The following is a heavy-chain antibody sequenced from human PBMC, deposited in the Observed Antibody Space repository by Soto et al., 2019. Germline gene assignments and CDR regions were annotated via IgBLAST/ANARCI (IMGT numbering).Heavy chain of an antibody. J-gene: IGHJ3*01. CDR1: GFTVSSNY. V-gene: IGHV3-53*01. D-gene: IGHD1-1*01. Sequence: PGGSLRLSCAASGFTVSSNYMSWVRQAPGKGLERVSVIYSGGSTYYADSVKGRFTMSRDNSKNTVYLQMNSLRAEVTVIYFCAKDGDDNWPLDLFDAWGQGTRVIVSS. CDR3: AKDGDDNWPLDLFDA. CDR2: IYSGGST.